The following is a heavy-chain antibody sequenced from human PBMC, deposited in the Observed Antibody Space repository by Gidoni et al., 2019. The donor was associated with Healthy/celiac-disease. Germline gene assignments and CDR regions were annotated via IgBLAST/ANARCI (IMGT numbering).Heavy chain of an antibody. J-gene: IGHJ5*02. CDR3: ARVFRRGYSGYAKKGWFDP. CDR1: GGSFSGYY. D-gene: IGHD5-12*01. V-gene: IGHV4-34*01. CDR2: INHSGST. Sequence: QVQLQQWGAGLLKPSETLSLTCAVYGGSFSGYYWSWIRQPPGKGLEWMGEINHSGSTNYNPSLNSRVTISVDTSKNQFSLKLSSVTAADTAVYYCARVFRRGYSGYAKKGWFDPWGQGTLVTVSS.